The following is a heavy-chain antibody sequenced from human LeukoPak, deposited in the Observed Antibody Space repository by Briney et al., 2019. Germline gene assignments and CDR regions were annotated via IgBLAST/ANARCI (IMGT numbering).Heavy chain of an antibody. V-gene: IGHV3-9*01. D-gene: IGHD6-13*01. CDR3: VKVTAAGFVDH. J-gene: IGHJ4*02. CDR2: IGWSSGGI. CDR1: GFTFDDYA. Sequence: PGGSLRLSCAASGFTFDDYAMHWVRQAPGKGLEWVSGIGWSSGGIVYADSVKGRFTISRDNAKNSLYLQMNSLGAEDTAFYYCVKVTAAGFVDHWGQGTLVTVSS.